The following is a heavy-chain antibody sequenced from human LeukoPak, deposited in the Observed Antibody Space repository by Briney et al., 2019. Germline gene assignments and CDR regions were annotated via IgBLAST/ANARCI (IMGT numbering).Heavy chain of an antibody. D-gene: IGHD5-12*01. Sequence: QPGGSLRLSCSASGFTFRSNGMHWVRQAPGKGLEYVSAISSNGGSTYYADFVKGRFTISRDNSKNTLYLQMSSLRAEDTAMYYCVKDLKRYSGDDDAFDIWGQGTMVTVSS. CDR3: VKDLKRYSGDDDAFDI. CDR2: ISSNGGST. J-gene: IGHJ3*02. CDR1: GFTFRSNG. V-gene: IGHV3-64D*06.